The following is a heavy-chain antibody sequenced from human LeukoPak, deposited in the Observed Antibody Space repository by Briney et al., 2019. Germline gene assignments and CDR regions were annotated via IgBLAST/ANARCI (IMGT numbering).Heavy chain of an antibody. Sequence: PGGSLRLSCAASGFSLRSSDMHWVRQRVGQGLEWVSVIASSGDSYYAGSVKGRFSVSVENAENSMHLQLNSLTAGDTATYFCAKGGPGDALGLWGQGTVVIVSP. J-gene: IGHJ3*01. V-gene: IGHV3-13*01. CDR2: IASSGDS. CDR1: GFSLRSSD. CDR3: AKGGPGDALGL.